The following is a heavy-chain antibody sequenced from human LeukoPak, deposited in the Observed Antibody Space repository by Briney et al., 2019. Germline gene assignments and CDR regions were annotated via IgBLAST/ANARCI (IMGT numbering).Heavy chain of an antibody. CDR2: ISGSGGGT. J-gene: IGHJ6*03. V-gene: IGHV3-23*01. Sequence: RPGGSLRLSCGASGFTFSSYAMNWVRQAPGKGLEWVSAISGSGGGTYYADSVKGRFTTSRDNSKNTLYLQMNSLRAEDTAIYYCAKDRWQLSPDYYYYMDVWGKGTTVTVFS. CDR3: AKDRWQLSPDYYYYMDV. D-gene: IGHD3-16*02. CDR1: GFTFSSYA.